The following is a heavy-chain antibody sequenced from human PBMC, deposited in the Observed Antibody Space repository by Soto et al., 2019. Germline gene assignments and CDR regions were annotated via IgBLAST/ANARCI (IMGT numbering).Heavy chain of an antibody. D-gene: IGHD5-12*01. V-gene: IGHV3-30*04. CDR3: AAELGNTGYDGHDY. Sequence: VQLVESGGGVVQPGRSLRLSCAASGLTFSRYAMHWVRQAPGKGLEWVGVIIYDGSNKHYPDSVQCRFTISRDNSKNTLYLQMISLRAEDTAVYYCAAELGNTGYDGHDYWGQGTLVTVSS. CDR1: GLTFSRYA. CDR2: IIYDGSNK. J-gene: IGHJ4*02.